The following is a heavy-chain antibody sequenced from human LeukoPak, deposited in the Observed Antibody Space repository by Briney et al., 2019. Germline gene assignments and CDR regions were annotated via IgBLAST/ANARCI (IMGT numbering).Heavy chain of an antibody. CDR2: INSDGSST. D-gene: IGHD6-19*01. CDR1: GFTFGSYW. Sequence: PGGPLRLSCAASGFTFGSYWMHWVRQAPGKGPVWVSRINSDGSSTSYADSVKGRFTISRDNAKNTLYLQMNSLRAEDTAVYYCARDPGSSGWSRFDPWGQGTLVSVSS. J-gene: IGHJ5*02. CDR3: ARDPGSSGWSRFDP. V-gene: IGHV3-74*01.